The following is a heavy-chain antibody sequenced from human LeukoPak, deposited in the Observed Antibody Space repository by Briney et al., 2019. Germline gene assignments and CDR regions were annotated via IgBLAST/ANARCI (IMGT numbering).Heavy chain of an antibody. V-gene: IGHV4-30-4*08. J-gene: IGHJ4*02. CDR3: ARESYSYGYGGFDY. CDR1: Y. D-gene: IGHD5-18*01. Sequence: YWIGWVRQLAGKGVEWMGIIYSTGNTYYKPSLKSRVIISVDTSKNQFSLELNSVTAADTAMYYCARESYSYGYGGFDYWGQGILVTVSS. CDR2: IYSTGNT.